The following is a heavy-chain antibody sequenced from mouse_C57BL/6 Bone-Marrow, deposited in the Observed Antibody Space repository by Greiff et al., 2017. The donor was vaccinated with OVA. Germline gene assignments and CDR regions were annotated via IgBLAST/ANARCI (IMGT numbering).Heavy chain of an antibody. CDR3: ARCYYVYFDV. D-gene: IGHD1-1*01. V-gene: IGHV1-9*01. J-gene: IGHJ1*03. Sequence: VMLVESGAELMKPGASVKLSCKATGYTFTGYWIEWVKQRPGHGLEWIGEILPGRGSTNYNEKFKGKATFTADTSSNTAYMQLSSLTTEDSAIYYCARCYYVYFDVWGTGTTVTVSS. CDR2: ILPGRGST. CDR1: GYTFTGYW.